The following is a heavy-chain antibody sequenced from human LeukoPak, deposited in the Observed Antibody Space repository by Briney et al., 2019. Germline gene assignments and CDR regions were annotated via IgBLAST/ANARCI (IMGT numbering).Heavy chain of an antibody. D-gene: IGHD3-10*01. CDR3: ARDYLGFGESGFDY. CDR1: GFSFGDHN. J-gene: IGHJ4*02. V-gene: IGHV3-21*01. CDR2: ISSRSNYI. Sequence: GGSLRLSCAVSGFSFGDHNMNWVRQAPGKGLEWVASISSRSNYIYYADSLKGRVTVSRDNARNSLFLQMTSLRAEDTAVYYCARDYLGFGESGFDYWGQGTQVIVSS.